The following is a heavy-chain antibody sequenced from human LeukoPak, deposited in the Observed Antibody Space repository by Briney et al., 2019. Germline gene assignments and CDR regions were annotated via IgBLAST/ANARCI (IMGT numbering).Heavy chain of an antibody. CDR1: GYTFTSYD. Sequence: ASVKVSCKASGYTFTSYDINWVRQATGQGLEWMGWMNPNSGNTGYAQKFQGRVTITRNTSISTAYMELSSLRSDDTAVYYCARVSFPDYYFDYWGQGTLVTVSS. D-gene: IGHD3-3*01. CDR2: MNPNSGNT. CDR3: ARVSFPDYYFDY. V-gene: IGHV1-8*01. J-gene: IGHJ4*02.